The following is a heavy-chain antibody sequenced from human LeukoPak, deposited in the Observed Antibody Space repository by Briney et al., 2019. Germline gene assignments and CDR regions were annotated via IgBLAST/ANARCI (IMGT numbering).Heavy chain of an antibody. CDR2: ISWNSGSI. CDR3: AKVGYGSGSYPTRLTYYFDY. Sequence: GGSLRLSCAASGFTFDVYAMHWVRQAPGKGLEWVSGISWNSGSIGYADSVKGRFTISRDNAKNSLYLQMNSLRAEDTALYYCAKVGYGSGSYPTRLTYYFDYWGQGTLVTVSP. J-gene: IGHJ4*02. CDR1: GFTFDVYA. D-gene: IGHD3-10*01. V-gene: IGHV3-9*01.